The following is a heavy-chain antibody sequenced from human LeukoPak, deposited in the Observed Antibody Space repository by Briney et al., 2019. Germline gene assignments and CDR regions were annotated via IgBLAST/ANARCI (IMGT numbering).Heavy chain of an antibody. CDR2: IGSSSSYT. V-gene: IGHV3-21*04. J-gene: IGHJ4*02. D-gene: IGHD6-19*01. Sequence: GGSLRLSCAASGFTFTSYAMTWVRQAPGKGLEWVSCIGSSSSYTNYADSVKGRFTISRDNAKNSLYLQMDGLRAEDTAVYYCARDRGAVAATWFDYWGQGTLVTVSS. CDR1: GFTFTSYA. CDR3: ARDRGAVAATWFDY.